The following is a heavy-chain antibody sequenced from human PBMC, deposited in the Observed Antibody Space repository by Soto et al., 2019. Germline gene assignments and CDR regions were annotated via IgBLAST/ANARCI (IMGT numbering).Heavy chain of an antibody. CDR1: GFTFNNYW. CDR3: ARDYSSGSFDY. J-gene: IGHJ4*02. D-gene: IGHD6-19*01. V-gene: IGHV3-74*01. Sequence: DVKLVESGGGLVQPGGSLRLSCAASGFTFNNYWMHWVRQVPGNGLVWVSRINSDGSSTYYADSVKGRFTMSRDNAKHTLYLQMNSLRAEDTAVYYCARDYSSGSFDYWGQGTLVSVSS. CDR2: INSDGSST.